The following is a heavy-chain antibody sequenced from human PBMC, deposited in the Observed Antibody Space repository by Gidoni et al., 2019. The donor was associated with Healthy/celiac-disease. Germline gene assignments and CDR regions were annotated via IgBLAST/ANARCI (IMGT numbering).Heavy chain of an antibody. J-gene: IGHJ5*02. V-gene: IGHV4-38-2*02. CDR1: GYSISRGYY. CDR3: ARVVEPAAAAAFWFDP. Sequence: QVQLQESGPGLVKPSETLSLTCTVSGYSISRGYYWGWIRQPPGQVLEWIGSIYQSGSTYYNPSLKSRVTISVDTAKNQFSLKLSSVTAADTAVYYCARVVEPAAAAAFWFDPWGQGTLVTVSS. CDR2: IYQSGST. D-gene: IGHD6-13*01.